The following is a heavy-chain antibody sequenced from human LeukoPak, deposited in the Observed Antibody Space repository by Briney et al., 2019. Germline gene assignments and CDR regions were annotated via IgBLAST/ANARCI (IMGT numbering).Heavy chain of an antibody. CDR2: VSSNGVST. D-gene: IGHD1-1*01. Sequence: PGGSLRLSCAASGFTFSCYAMRWVRQAPGKGLEYVSAVSSNGVSTYYANSVKGRFTISRDNSKNTLYLQMGSLRAEDMAVYYCARNRNWNTDYWGQGTLVTVSS. J-gene: IGHJ4*02. V-gene: IGHV3-64*01. CDR3: ARNRNWNTDY. CDR1: GFTFSCYA.